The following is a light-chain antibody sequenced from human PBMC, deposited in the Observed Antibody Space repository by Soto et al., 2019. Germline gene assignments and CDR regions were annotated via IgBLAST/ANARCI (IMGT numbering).Light chain of an antibody. CDR3: NQRQSWPRT. V-gene: IGKV3-11*01. CDR2: QTS. CDR1: QYINTR. Sequence: EIVLTQSPATLSSFPSDRVTLSCRASQYINTRLAWYQHRPGQAPRLLIYQTSLRAAGIPARFSASGSGTDFTLTISDVQPEDFALYYCNQRQSWPRTFGQGTKVDIK. J-gene: IGKJ1*01.